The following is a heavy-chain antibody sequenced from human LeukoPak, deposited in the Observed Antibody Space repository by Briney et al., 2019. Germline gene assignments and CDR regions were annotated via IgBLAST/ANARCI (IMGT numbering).Heavy chain of an antibody. V-gene: IGHV3-64*01. CDR3: ARDLGWYFDL. CDR2: ISSNGGST. Sequence: PGGSLRLSCAASGFTFSSYAMHWVRQAPGKGLEYVSAISSNGGSTYYANSVKGRFTISRDNSKNTLYLQMGSLRAEDMAVYYCARDLGWYFDLWGRGTLVTVSS. J-gene: IGHJ2*01. CDR1: GFTFSSYA.